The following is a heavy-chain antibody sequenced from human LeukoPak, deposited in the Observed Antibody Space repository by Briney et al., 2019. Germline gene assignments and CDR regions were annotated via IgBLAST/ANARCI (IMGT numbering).Heavy chain of an antibody. CDR2: IYYSGST. J-gene: IGHJ4*02. Sequence: KPSETLSLTCTVSGGSISSYYWSWIRQPPGKGLEWIGYIYYSGSTNYNPSLKSRVTISVDTSKNQFSLKLSSVTAADTAVYYCARFAPYSSSWYFDYWGQGTLVTVSS. CDR3: ARFAPYSSSWYFDY. V-gene: IGHV4-59*01. D-gene: IGHD6-13*01. CDR1: GGSISSYY.